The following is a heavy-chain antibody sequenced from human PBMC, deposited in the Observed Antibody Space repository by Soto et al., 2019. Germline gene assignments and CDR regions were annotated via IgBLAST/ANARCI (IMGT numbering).Heavy chain of an antibody. D-gene: IGHD2-15*01. J-gene: IGHJ6*03. V-gene: IGHV1-18*01. CDR1: GYTFTSYG. CDR2: ISAYNGNT. CDR3: ARVSYCSGGSCYYAFFDPVSYYYYYMDV. Sequence: GASVKVSCKASGYTFTSYGISWVRQAPGQGLEWMGWISAYNGNTNYAQKLQGRVTMTTDTSTSTAYMELRSLRSDDTAVYYCARVSYCSGGSCYYAFFDPVSYYYYYMDVWGKGTTVTVSS.